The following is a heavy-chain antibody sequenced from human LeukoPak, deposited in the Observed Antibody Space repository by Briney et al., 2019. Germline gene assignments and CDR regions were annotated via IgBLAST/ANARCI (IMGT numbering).Heavy chain of an antibody. V-gene: IGHV1-2*02. CDR1: GYTFTGYY. CDR3: ARVPHCSGGSCYSVRAFDI. J-gene: IGHJ3*02. CDR2: INPNSGGT. D-gene: IGHD2-15*01. Sequence: ASVKVSCKASGYTFTGYYMHLVRQAPGQGLEWMGWINPNSGGTNYAQKFQGRVTMTRDTSISTAYMELSRLRSDDTAVYYCARVPHCSGGSCYSVRAFDIWGQGTMVTVSS.